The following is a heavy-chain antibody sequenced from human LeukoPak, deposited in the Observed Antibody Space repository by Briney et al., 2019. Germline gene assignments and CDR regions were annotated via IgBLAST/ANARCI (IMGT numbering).Heavy chain of an antibody. V-gene: IGHV4-59*01. D-gene: IGHD6-13*01. Sequence: SETLSLTCSFSIVPIKNYYWNWIRQSPGKGLQWIGYFYYTGSTDYNFSLKSRVTISLDTSENHFSLSLSSVTAADSALYFCASSRGPSSSWSFDSWGQGILVTVSS. CDR1: IVPIKNYY. CDR3: ASSRGPSSSWSFDS. J-gene: IGHJ4*02. CDR2: FYYTGST.